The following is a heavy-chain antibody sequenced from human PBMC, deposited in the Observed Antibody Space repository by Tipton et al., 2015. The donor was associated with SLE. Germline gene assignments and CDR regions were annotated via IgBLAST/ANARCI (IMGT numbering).Heavy chain of an antibody. CDR1: GGSISSSSHY. J-gene: IGHJ2*01. CDR2: IYYSGST. CDR3: ARDLGYFDL. V-gene: IGHV4-61*01. Sequence: TLSLTCTVSGGSISSSSHYWSWIRQPPGKGLEWIGYIYYSGSTNYNPSLKSRVTISVDTSKNQFSLKLSSVTAADTAVYYCARDLGYFDLWGRGTLVTVSS.